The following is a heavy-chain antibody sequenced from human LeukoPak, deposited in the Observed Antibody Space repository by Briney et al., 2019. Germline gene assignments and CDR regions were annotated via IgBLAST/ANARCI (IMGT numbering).Heavy chain of an antibody. Sequence: SGPTLVNPTQTLTLTCTFSGFSLSTSGVGVGWIRQPPGKALEWLALIYWDDDKRYSPSLKSRLTITKDTSKNQVVLTMTNMDPVDTATYYCAHRYCSGGSCYPEFDYWGQGTLVTVSS. J-gene: IGHJ4*02. CDR1: GFSLSTSGVG. D-gene: IGHD2-15*01. CDR2: IYWDDDK. V-gene: IGHV2-5*02. CDR3: AHRYCSGGSCYPEFDY.